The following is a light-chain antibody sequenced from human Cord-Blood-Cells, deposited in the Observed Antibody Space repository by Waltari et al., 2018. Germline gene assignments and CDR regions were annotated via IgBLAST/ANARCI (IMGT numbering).Light chain of an antibody. J-gene: IGKJ4*01. Sequence: DIVMTQSPDSLAVSLGERATINCKSSQSVLYSSNNKNYLAWYQQKTGQPPKLLIYWAPTRESGVPDRFSGSGSGTDFTLTISSLQAEDVAVYYCQQYYSTLTFGGGTKVEIK. CDR3: QQYYSTLT. CDR2: WAP. V-gene: IGKV4-1*01. CDR1: QSVLYSSNNKNY.